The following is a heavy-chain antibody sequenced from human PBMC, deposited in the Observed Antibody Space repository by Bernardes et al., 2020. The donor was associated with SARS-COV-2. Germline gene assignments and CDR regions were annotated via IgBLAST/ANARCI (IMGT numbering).Heavy chain of an antibody. CDR1: GFTFSSYG. J-gene: IGHJ6*02. D-gene: IGHD6-13*01. Sequence: GSLRLSCAASGFTFSSYGMHWVRQAPGKGLEWVAVIWYDGSNKYYADSVKGRFTISRDNSKNTLYLQMNSLRAEDTAVYYCARDGVGWAAAGSPIQNYYYGMDVWGQGTTVTVSS. V-gene: IGHV3-33*01. CDR2: IWYDGSNK. CDR3: ARDGVGWAAAGSPIQNYYYGMDV.